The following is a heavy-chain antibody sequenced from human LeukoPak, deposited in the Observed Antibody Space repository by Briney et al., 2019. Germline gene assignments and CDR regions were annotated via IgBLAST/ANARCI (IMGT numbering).Heavy chain of an antibody. J-gene: IGHJ6*02. CDR2: IWYDGSNK. Sequence: GGSLRLSCAASGFTFSSYGMHWVRQAPGKGLEWVALIWYDGSNKYYADSVKGRFTISRDNSKNTVFLQMNSLRAADTAVYSCARGKRGVYYYYGMDVWGQGTTVTVSS. CDR1: GFTFSSYG. CDR3: ARGKRGVYYYYGMDV. D-gene: IGHD3-10*01. V-gene: IGHV3-33*01.